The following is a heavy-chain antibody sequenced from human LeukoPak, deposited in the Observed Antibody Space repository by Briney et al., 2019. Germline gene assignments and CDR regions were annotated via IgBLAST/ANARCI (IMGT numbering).Heavy chain of an antibody. CDR2: ISSGDNT. J-gene: IGHJ4*02. Sequence: GGSLRLSCAASGFTFSTFAMTWVRQAPGKGLEWVSTISSGDNTYYPDSVKGRFIISRDSSKNTLYLQMNRLRAEDTAVYYCAQDPRRDYESGYWGQGTLVTVSS. CDR3: AQDPRRDYESGY. CDR1: GFTFSTFA. D-gene: IGHD4-17*01. V-gene: IGHV3-23*01.